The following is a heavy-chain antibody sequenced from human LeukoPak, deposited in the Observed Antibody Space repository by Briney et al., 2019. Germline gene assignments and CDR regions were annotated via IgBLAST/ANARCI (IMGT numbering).Heavy chain of an antibody. CDR2: INHSGST. CDR1: GGSFSGYY. J-gene: IGHJ2*01. V-gene: IGHV4-34*01. Sequence: SETLSLTCAVYGGSFSGYYWSWIRQPPGKGLEWIGEINHSGSTNYNPSLKSRVTISIDTSKNQFSLKLSSVTAADTALYYCARIDRGDLWGRDTLVTVSS. CDR3: ARIDRGDL.